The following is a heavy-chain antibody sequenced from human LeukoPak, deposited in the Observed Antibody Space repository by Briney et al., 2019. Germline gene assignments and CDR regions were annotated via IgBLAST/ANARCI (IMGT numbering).Heavy chain of an antibody. J-gene: IGHJ4*02. CDR2: IYYSGST. Sequence: SETLSLTCTVSGGSISSYYWSWIRQPPGKGLEWIGYIYYSGSTNYNPSLKSRVTISVDTSKNQFSLKLSSVTAADTAVYYCARHLSGSGWFPPSFDYWGQGTLVTASS. CDR3: ARHLSGSGWFPPSFDY. CDR1: GGSISSYY. D-gene: IGHD6-19*01. V-gene: IGHV4-59*08.